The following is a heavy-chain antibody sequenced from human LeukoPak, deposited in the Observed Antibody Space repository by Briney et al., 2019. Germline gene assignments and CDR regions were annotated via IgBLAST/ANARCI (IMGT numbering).Heavy chain of an antibody. J-gene: IGHJ4*02. CDR3: ARFVGRSSSGYYLY. D-gene: IGHD6-19*01. V-gene: IGHV4-59*01. Sequence: PSETLSLTCTVSGDSIRSYYWSWIRQSPGKGLEWTGYIYYSGSTNYNPSLKSRVTISVDTSKNQFSLKLTSVTAADTAVYYCARFVGRSSSGYYLYWGQGTLVTVSS. CDR2: IYYSGST. CDR1: GDSIRSYY.